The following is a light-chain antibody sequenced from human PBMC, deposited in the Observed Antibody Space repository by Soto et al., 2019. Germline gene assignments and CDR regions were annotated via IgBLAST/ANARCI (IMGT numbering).Light chain of an antibody. Sequence: DIQMPQSPSSLSASVGDRVTITCRASHTISAYLNWYQQKPGKAPKHLIFAASSLQSGVPSRFSGRGSGTSLTLTIIRLQPADFCTYYCPQIYSAPPTFGLGTQVETK. J-gene: IGKJ1*01. CDR3: PQIYSAPPT. CDR1: HTISAY. V-gene: IGKV1-39*01. CDR2: AAS.